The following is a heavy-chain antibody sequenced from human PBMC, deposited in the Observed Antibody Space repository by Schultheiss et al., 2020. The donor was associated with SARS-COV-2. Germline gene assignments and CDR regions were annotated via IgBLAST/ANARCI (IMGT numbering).Heavy chain of an antibody. CDR3: ARDGGPASGMDV. D-gene: IGHD3-16*01. V-gene: IGHV1-69*05. J-gene: IGHJ6*02. CDR2: IIPIFGTA. Sequence: SVKVSCKASGGTFSSYAISWVRQAPGQGLEWMGGIIPIFGTANYAQKFQGRVTMTRDTSISTAYMELSRLRSDDTAVYYCARDGGPASGMDVWGQGTMVTVSS. CDR1: GGTFSSYA.